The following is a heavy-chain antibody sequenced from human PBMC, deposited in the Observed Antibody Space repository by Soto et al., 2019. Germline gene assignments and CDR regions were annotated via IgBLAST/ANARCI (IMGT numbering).Heavy chain of an antibody. Sequence: GESLKISCKGSGYSFTIYWIAWVRQMPGKGLEWMGIIYPGDSDTTYSPSFQGHVTISADKSISTAYLQWSSLKASDTAMYYCARHAPYGSSSPSTLYYYYGMDVWGQGTKVTVSS. J-gene: IGHJ6*02. V-gene: IGHV5-51*01. CDR3: ARHAPYGSSSPSTLYYYYGMDV. CDR2: IYPGDSDT. D-gene: IGHD6-6*01. CDR1: GYSFTIYW.